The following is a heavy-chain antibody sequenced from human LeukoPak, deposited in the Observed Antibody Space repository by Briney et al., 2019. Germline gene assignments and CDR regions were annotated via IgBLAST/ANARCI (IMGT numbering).Heavy chain of an antibody. V-gene: IGHV3-66*01. CDR3: ARVYYDSSGYYSDAFDI. D-gene: IGHD3-22*01. CDR1: GFTVSSNY. Sequence: GGSLRLSCAASGFTVSSNYMSWVRQAPGKGLEWVSVIYSGGSTYYADSVKGRFTISRDNSKNTLYLQMNSLRAEDTAVYYCARVYYDSSGYYSDAFDIWGQGTMVTVSS. J-gene: IGHJ3*02. CDR2: IYSGGST.